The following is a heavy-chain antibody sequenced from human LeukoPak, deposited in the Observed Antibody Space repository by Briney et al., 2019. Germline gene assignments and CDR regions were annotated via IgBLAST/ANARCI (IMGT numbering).Heavy chain of an antibody. Sequence: GGSLRLSCAASGFTFSSYSMNWVRQAPGKGLEWVSYISNTISYADSVMGRFTISRDNAKTSLYLQTNSLRAEDTAVYYCVRDHFYAFDIWGQGTMVTVSS. D-gene: IGHD2/OR15-2a*01. CDR1: GFTFSSYS. J-gene: IGHJ3*02. CDR3: VRDHFYAFDI. CDR2: ISNTI. V-gene: IGHV3-48*01.